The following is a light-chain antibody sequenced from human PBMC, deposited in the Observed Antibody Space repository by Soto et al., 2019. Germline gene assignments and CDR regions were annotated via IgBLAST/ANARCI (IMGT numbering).Light chain of an antibody. Sequence: IQQTPSPSSLSACVGYRVTNTCRASQSISRYLKWYQQKPGKAPNLLIYVACSLQSEVPSRFSGSGSGTDFTLTITSLQPEDFATYYCQQSYGTPITSGQGARLEI. CDR1: QSISRY. CDR2: VAC. V-gene: IGKV1-39*01. J-gene: IGKJ5*01. CDR3: QQSYGTPIT.